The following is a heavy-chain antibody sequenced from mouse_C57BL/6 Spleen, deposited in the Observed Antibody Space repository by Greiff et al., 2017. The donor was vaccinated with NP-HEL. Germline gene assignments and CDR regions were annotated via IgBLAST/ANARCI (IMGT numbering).Heavy chain of an antibody. D-gene: IGHD2-4*01. CDR2: IDPNSGGT. V-gene: IGHV1-72*01. CDR3: ASPIYYDYDVGFDY. CDR1: GYTFTSYW. Sequence: QVQLQQPGAELVKPGASVKLSCKASGYTFTSYWMHWVKQRPGRGLEWIGRIDPNSGGTKYNEKFKSKATLTVDKPSSTAYMQLSSLTSEDSAVYYCASPIYYDYDVGFDYWGQGTTLTVSS. J-gene: IGHJ2*01.